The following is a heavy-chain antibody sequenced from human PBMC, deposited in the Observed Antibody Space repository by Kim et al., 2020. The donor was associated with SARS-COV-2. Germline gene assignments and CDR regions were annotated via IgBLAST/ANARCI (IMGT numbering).Heavy chain of an antibody. CDR3: ARATYSSGWYLQH. CDR1: GGSISSSNW. J-gene: IGHJ1*01. D-gene: IGHD6-19*01. V-gene: IGHV4-4*02. Sequence: SETLSLTCAVSGGSISSSNWWSWVRQPPGKGLEWIGEIYHSGSTNYNPSLKSRVTISVDKSKNQFSLKLSSVTAADTAVYYCARATYSSGWYLQHWGQGTLVTVSS. CDR2: IYHSGST.